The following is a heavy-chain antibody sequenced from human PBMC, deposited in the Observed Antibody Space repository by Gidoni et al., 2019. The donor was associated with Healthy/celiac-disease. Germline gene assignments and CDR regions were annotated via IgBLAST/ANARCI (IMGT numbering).Heavy chain of an antibody. J-gene: IGHJ4*02. V-gene: IGHV3-15*07. Sequence: EVQLVESGGGLVKPGGSLRLSCAASGFTFSNAWMNWVRQAPGKGLEWVGRIKSKTDGGTTDYAAPVKGRFTISRDDSKNTLYLQMNSLKTEDTAVYYCTTLYYYDSSGYKDYWGQGTLVTVSS. CDR3: TTLYYYDSSGYKDY. CDR2: IKSKTDGGTT. CDR1: GFTFSNAW. D-gene: IGHD3-22*01.